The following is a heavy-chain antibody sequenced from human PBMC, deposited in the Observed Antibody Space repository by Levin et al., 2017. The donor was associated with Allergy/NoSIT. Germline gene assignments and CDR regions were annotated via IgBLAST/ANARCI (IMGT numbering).Heavy chain of an antibody. J-gene: IGHJ3*02. V-gene: IGHV5-51*01. Sequence: LGESLKISCKGSGYSFTSYWIGWVRQMPGKGLEWMGIIYPGDSDTRYSPSFQGQVTISADKSISTAYLQWSSLKASDTAMYYCARDYYDSSGQRAFDIWGQGTMVTVSS. CDR1: GYSFTSYW. D-gene: IGHD3-22*01. CDR2: IYPGDSDT. CDR3: ARDYYDSSGQRAFDI.